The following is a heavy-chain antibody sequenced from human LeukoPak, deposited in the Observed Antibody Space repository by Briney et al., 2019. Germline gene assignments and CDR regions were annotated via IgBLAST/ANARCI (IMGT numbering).Heavy chain of an antibody. CDR3: ARGLNDYYCDY. D-gene: IGHD2-21*02. V-gene: IGHV4-59*01. CDR1: GGPISTYY. J-gene: IGHJ4*02. Sequence: SETLSLTCTVSGGPISTYYWNWIRQPPGKGLDWIGYIYYGDTTNYNPSLQSRVTISVDTSKNQFSLKLTSVTTADTAVYYCARGLNDYYCDYWGQGALATVSS. CDR2: IYYGDTT.